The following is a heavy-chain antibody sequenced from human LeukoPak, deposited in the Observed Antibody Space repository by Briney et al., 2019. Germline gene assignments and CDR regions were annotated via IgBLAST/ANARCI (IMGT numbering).Heavy chain of an antibody. CDR1: GFTVSSNY. Sequence: GGSLRLSCAASGFTVSSNYMSWVRQAPGKGLEWVSVIYSGGGTLYADSVKGRFTISRDDSKNTLYLQVNSLRAEDTAVYYCARGGKSSSWSLYFDSWGQGTLVTVSS. CDR3: ARGGKSSSWSLYFDS. CDR2: IYSGGGT. D-gene: IGHD6-13*01. J-gene: IGHJ4*02. V-gene: IGHV3-66*01.